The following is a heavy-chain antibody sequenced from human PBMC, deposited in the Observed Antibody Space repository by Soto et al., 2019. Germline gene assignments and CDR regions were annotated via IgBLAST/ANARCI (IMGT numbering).Heavy chain of an antibody. Sequence: ASVKVSCKASGYTFTSYGISWVRQAPGQGLEWMGWISAYNGNTNYAQKLQGRVTMTTDTSTSTAYMELRSLRSDDTAVYYCARVIPVTFFGVPILSGDYYYYMDVWGKGTTVTVSS. J-gene: IGHJ6*03. CDR3: ARVIPVTFFGVPILSGDYYYYMDV. CDR1: GYTFTSYG. V-gene: IGHV1-18*01. D-gene: IGHD3-3*01. CDR2: ISAYNGNT.